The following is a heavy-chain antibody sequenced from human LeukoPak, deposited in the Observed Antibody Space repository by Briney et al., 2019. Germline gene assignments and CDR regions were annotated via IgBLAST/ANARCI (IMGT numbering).Heavy chain of an antibody. V-gene: IGHV1-2*02. CDR2: INPNSGGT. Sequence: ASVKVSCKASGYTFTGYYMHWVRQAPGQGLEWMGWINPNSGGTNYAQKFQGRVTMTRDTSISTAYMELSRLRSDDTAVYYCARATRGVGEPLFDYWGQGTLVTVSS. J-gene: IGHJ4*02. CDR3: ARATRGVGEPLFDY. CDR1: GYTFTGYY. D-gene: IGHD3-16*01.